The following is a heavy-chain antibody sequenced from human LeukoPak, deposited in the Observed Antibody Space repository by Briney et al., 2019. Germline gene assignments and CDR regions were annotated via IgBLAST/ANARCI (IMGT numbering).Heavy chain of an antibody. CDR1: GGSISSSSYY. CDR2: IYYSGST. J-gene: IGHJ6*03. V-gene: IGHV4-39*07. CDR3: ARGASDYSSGYYYRYYYYYMDV. Sequence: SETLSLTCTVSGGSISSSSYYWGWIRQPPGKGLEWIGSIYYSGSTYYNPSLKSRVTISVDTSKNQFSLKLSSVTAADTAVYYCARGASDYSSGYYYRYYYYYMDVWGKGTTVTVSS. D-gene: IGHD3-22*01.